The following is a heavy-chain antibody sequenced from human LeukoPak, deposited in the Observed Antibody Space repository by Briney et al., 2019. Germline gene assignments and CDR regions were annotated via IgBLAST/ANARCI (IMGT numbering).Heavy chain of an antibody. CDR2: IASDGSRT. Sequence: GRSLRLSCAASGFTFSTYFMHWVRQAPGKGLEWVADIASDGSRTFYVESVKGRFTISRDNSKNTLYLQMNSQRAEDTAVYFCARERQDTILHSGAFDIWGQGTMVTVSS. D-gene: IGHD2-21*01. J-gene: IGHJ3*02. CDR3: ARERQDTILHSGAFDI. V-gene: IGHV3-30-3*01. CDR1: GFTFSTYF.